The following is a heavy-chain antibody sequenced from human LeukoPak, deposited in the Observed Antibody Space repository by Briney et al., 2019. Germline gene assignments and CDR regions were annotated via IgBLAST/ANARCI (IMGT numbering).Heavy chain of an antibody. CDR1: GFTFSSYS. V-gene: IGHV3-23*01. J-gene: IGHJ3*02. CDR2: ISGSGGST. CDR3: AKKLWSYGPHDAFDI. D-gene: IGHD5-18*01. Sequence: GGSLRLSCAASGFTFSSYSMNWVRQAPGKGLELVSAISGSGGSTYYADSVKGRFTISRDNSKNTLYLQMNSLRAEDTAVYYCAKKLWSYGPHDAFDIWGQGTMVTVSS.